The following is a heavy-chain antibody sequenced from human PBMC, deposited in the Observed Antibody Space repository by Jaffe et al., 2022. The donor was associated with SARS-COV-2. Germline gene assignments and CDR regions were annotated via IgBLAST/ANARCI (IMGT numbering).Heavy chain of an antibody. J-gene: IGHJ4*02. Sequence: QVQLQESGPGLVKPSETLSLTCTVSGGSISSYYWSWIRQPPGKGLEWIGYIYYSGSTNYNPSLKSRVTISVDTSKNQFSLKLSSVTAADTAVYYCARGLGGNENYWGQGTLVTVSS. D-gene: IGHD3-16*01. CDR1: GGSISSYY. V-gene: IGHV4-59*01. CDR2: IYYSGST. CDR3: ARGLGGNENY.